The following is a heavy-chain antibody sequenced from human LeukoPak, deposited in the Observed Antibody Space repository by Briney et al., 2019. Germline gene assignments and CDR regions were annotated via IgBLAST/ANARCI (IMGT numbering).Heavy chain of an antibody. CDR2: IYYSGST. CDR3: ARDSGSYFDY. Sequence: SETLSLTCTVSGGSISSYYWSWIRQPPGKGLEWIGYIYYSGSTNYNPSLKSRVTISVDTSRNQFSLKLSSVTAADTAVYYCARDSGSYFDYWGQGTLVTVSS. D-gene: IGHD1-26*01. J-gene: IGHJ4*02. CDR1: GGSISSYY. V-gene: IGHV4-59*01.